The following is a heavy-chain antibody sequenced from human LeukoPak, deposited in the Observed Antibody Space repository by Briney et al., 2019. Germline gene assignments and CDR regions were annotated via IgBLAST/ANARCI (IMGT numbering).Heavy chain of an antibody. D-gene: IGHD4-17*01. Sequence: SGTLSLTCAVSGGSISSSNWWSWVRQPPGKGLEWIGEIYHSGSTNYNPSLKSRVTISVDKSKNQFSLKLSSVTAADTAVYYCARLMTTVTRRTPGWFDPWGQGTLVTVSS. V-gene: IGHV4-4*02. CDR1: GGSISSSNW. CDR3: ARLMTTVTRRTPGWFDP. CDR2: IYHSGST. J-gene: IGHJ5*02.